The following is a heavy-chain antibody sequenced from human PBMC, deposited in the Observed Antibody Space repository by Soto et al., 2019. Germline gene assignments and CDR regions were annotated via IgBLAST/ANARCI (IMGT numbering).Heavy chain of an antibody. J-gene: IGHJ4*02. D-gene: IGHD2-21*02. CDR2: ISPDNGNT. V-gene: IGHV1-18*01. Sequence: ASVKVSCKASGYTFTIYGINWVRHAPGQGLEWMGWISPDNGNTNYAQKLQGRVTITRDTSASTAYMELSSLRSEDTAVYYCARSIVVVTAADYWGQGTLVTVSS. CDR3: ARSIVVVTAADY. CDR1: GYTFTIYG.